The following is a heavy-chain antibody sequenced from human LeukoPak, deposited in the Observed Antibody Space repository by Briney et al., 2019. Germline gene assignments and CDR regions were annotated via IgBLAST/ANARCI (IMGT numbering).Heavy chain of an antibody. V-gene: IGHV3-64*01. CDR1: GFPFSSYA. J-gene: IGHJ4*02. CDR3: ARDEGSGHFDY. CDR2: ISSNGGST. Sequence: GGSLRLSCAASGFPFSSYAMHWVRQAPGKGLEYVSAISSNGGSTYYANSVKGRFTISRDNSKNTLYLQMGSLRAEDMAVYYCARDEGSGHFDYWGQGTLVTVSS.